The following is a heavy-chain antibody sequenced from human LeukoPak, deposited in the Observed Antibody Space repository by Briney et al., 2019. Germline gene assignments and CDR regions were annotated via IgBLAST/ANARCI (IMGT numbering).Heavy chain of an antibody. Sequence: GWSLRLSCAASGFTFSSYAMGWVRQAPGKGLEWVSVISGSGGSTYYADSVKGRFTISRDNAKNSLYLQMNSLRAEDTAVYYCARDHGMGYSYGYSVPFLFDYWGQGTLVTVSS. D-gene: IGHD5-18*01. CDR2: ISGSGGST. J-gene: IGHJ4*02. V-gene: IGHV3-23*01. CDR1: GFTFSSYA. CDR3: ARDHGMGYSYGYSVPFLFDY.